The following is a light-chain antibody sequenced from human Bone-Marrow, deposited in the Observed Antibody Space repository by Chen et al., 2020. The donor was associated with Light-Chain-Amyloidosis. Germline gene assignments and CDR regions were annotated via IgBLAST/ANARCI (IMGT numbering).Light chain of an antibody. CDR3: TSYASGNTLL. V-gene: IGLV2-14*01. J-gene: IGLJ2*01. CDR1: SSDVGGYNY. CDR2: EVS. Sequence: QSALTQPASVSGSPGQSITISCTGTSSDVGGYNYGSWYQHSTGKAPKLIIYEVSKRPSVVTKRFAGSKSVNSASLTLSGLQAEDETDYYCTSYASGNTLLFGGGTKLTVL.